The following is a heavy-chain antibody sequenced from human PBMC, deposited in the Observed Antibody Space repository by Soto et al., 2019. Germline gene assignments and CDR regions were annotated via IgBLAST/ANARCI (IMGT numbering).Heavy chain of an antibody. CDR3: GGRGIISARRLQGLILWYYLDY. V-gene: IGHV4-4*07. CDR1: GGSISSYY. J-gene: IGHJ4*02. Sequence: SETLSLTCTVSGGSISSYYWSWIRQPAGKGLEWIGRIYTSGSTNYNPSLKSRVTMSVDTSKNQFSLKLSSVTAADTAVYYCGGRGIISARRLQGLILWYYLDYCVQLTLVTVCS. D-gene: IGHD6-6*01. CDR2: IYTSGST.